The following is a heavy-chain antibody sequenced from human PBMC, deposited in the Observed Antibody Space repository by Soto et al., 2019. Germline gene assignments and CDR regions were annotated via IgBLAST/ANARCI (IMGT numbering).Heavy chain of an antibody. CDR1: GGTFSSYA. CDR2: IIPIFGTA. Sequence: ASVKVSCKASGGTFSSYAISWVRQAPGQGLEWMGGIIPIFGTANYAQKFQGRVTITADESTSTAYMELSSLRSEDTAVYYCGSGTGYCSGGSGLGAFDIWGQGTMVTVSS. D-gene: IGHD2-15*01. CDR3: GSGTGYCSGGSGLGAFDI. J-gene: IGHJ3*02. V-gene: IGHV1-69*13.